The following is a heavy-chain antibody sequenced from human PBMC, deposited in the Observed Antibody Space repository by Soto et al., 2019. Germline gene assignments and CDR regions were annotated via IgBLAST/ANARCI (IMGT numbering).Heavy chain of an antibody. CDR2: IYPGDSDT. CDR3: ARHGAYESSGFPTVY. Sequence: HGESLKISCKGSGYSFTNYWIGWVRQMPGKGLEWMGIIYPGDSDTKYSPSFQGLVTISVDKSISTAYPQWNSLKASDTAMYYCARHGAYESSGFPTVYWGQGTLVTVSS. J-gene: IGHJ4*02. V-gene: IGHV5-51*01. CDR1: GYSFTNYW. D-gene: IGHD3-22*01.